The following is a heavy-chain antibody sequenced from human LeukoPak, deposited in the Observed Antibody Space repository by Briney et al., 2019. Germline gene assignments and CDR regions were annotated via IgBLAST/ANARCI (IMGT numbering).Heavy chain of an antibody. V-gene: IGHV4-39*01. J-gene: IGHJ4*02. CDR3: ARLAMQQPFDY. D-gene: IGHD2-2*01. Sequence: SETLSLTCTVSGGSISSSSYYWGWIRQPPGKGLEWIGSIYYSGSTCYTPSLKSRVTMSVDTSKNQFSLKLSSVTAADTAVYYCARLAMQQPFDYWGQGTLVTVSS. CDR2: IYYSGST. CDR1: GGSISSSSYY.